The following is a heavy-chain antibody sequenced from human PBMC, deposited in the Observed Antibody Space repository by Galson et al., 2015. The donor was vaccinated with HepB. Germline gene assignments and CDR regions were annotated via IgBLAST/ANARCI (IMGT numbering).Heavy chain of an antibody. Sequence: SLRLSCAASGFTFSSYDMHWVRQATGKGLEWVSAIGTAGDPYYPGSVKGRFTISRENAKNSLYLQMNSLRAGDTAVYYCAREGYSYGSDDGAFDIWGQGTMVTVSS. D-gene: IGHD5-18*01. CDR1: GFTFSSYD. V-gene: IGHV3-13*05. J-gene: IGHJ3*02. CDR2: IGTAGDP. CDR3: AREGYSYGSDDGAFDI.